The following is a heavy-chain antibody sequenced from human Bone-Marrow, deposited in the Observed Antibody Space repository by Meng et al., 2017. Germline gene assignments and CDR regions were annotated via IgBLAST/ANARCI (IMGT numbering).Heavy chain of an antibody. CDR3: ARRLETHCSSTSCYVGGPYWYFDL. CDR1: GGSISSGDYY. D-gene: IGHD2-2*01. Sequence: QVQLQESGPGLVKPSQTLYLTCTVSGGSISSGDYYWSWIRQPPGKGLDWIGYIYYSGRTYYNPSLKSRVTISVDTSKNQFSLKLSSVTAADTAVYYCARRLETHCSSTSCYVGGPYWYFDLWGRGTLVTVSS. CDR2: IYYSGRT. J-gene: IGHJ2*01. V-gene: IGHV4-30-4*01.